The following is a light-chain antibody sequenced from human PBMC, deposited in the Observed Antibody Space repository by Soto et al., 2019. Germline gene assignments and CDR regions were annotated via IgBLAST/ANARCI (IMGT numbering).Light chain of an antibody. V-gene: IGKV1-39*01. CDR2: SAS. CDR1: QSISTY. Sequence: DLPMTQSPSSLSASVGDRVTITCRTSQSISTYLSWFQQKPGEAPRLLMYSASSLPSGVPSRFIGNASGADFTLSIRRLQPEDFTTYYCQHNYSPPLSFGGGTKVEV. CDR3: QHNYSPPLS. J-gene: IGKJ4*01.